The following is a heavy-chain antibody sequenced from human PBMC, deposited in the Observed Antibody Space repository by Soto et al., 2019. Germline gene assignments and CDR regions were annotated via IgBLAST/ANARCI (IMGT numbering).Heavy chain of an antibody. Sequence: QVQLVQSGAEVKKPGSSVKVSCKASGGTFSSYAISWVRQAPGQGLEWMGGIIPIFGTANYAQKFQGRVTITADESTSTAYMELSSLRSEDTAVYYCARAVRTGGIVGADGVVHYYYGIDVWGQGTTVTVSS. J-gene: IGHJ6*02. V-gene: IGHV1-69*01. CDR1: GGTFSSYA. D-gene: IGHD1-26*01. CDR2: IIPIFGTA. CDR3: ARAVRTGGIVGADGVVHYYYGIDV.